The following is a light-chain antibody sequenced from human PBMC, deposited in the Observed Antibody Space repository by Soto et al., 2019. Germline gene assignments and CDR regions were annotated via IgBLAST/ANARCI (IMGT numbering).Light chain of an antibody. CDR2: SAS. J-gene: IGKJ1*01. CDR1: QSLLHSNGKNF. CDR3: MQTLQTPGT. V-gene: IGKV2-28*01. Sequence: DIVMTQSPLSLPVTPGEPASISCRSSQSLLHSNGKNFLDWYLQKPGQSPQLLIYSASERASGVPDRFSGSGSVTDFTLKISRVETEDVGVYYCMQTLQTPGTFGQGTKVDIK.